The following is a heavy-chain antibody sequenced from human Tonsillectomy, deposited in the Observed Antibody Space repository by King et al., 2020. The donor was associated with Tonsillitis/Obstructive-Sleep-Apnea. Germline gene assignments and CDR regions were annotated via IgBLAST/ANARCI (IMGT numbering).Heavy chain of an antibody. D-gene: IGHD3-22*01. CDR3: ARDPPDDSTGYFSFDY. CDR2: IWYDGSNK. CDR1: GFTFNRYA. Sequence: VQLVESGGGAVQPGRSLRLSCAASGFTFNRYAMHWVRQAPGKGLEWGAVIWYDGSNKYYADSVKGRFTISRDNSKNIVYLQMNSLRAEDTAVYYCARDPPDDSTGYFSFDYWGQGTLVTVSS. V-gene: IGHV3-33*01. J-gene: IGHJ4*02.